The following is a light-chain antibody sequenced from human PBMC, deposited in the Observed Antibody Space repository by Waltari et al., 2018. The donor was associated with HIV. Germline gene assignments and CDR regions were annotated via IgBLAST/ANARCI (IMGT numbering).Light chain of an antibody. Sequence: QSVLTQPPSVSGAPGQRVAISCTGSSSNLGAGYHVHWYQRHPVAAPKLLSFSNAERPTGVPYRFYGAKSGTSASLAITGVQAEDEAVYCCQSYDSGLSEGVFGGGTKLAVL. CDR3: QSYDSGLSEGV. J-gene: IGLJ2*01. CDR1: SSNLGAGYH. CDR2: SNA. V-gene: IGLV1-40*01.